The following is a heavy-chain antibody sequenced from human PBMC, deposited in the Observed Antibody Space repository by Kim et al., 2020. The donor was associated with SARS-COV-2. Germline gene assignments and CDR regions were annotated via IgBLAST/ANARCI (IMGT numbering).Heavy chain of an antibody. J-gene: IGHJ4*02. D-gene: IGHD3-10*01. CDR3: TRDALWFGDY. V-gene: IGHV3-49*03. CDR1: GFTFGDYA. CDR2: IRSKADGGTT. Sequence: GGSLRLSCTASGFTFGDYAMRWFRQAPGKGLEWVGFIRSKADGGTTEDAASVKGRFTISRDDSKSIAYLQMNSLKTEDTAVYYCTRDALWFGDYWGQGTLVNVSS.